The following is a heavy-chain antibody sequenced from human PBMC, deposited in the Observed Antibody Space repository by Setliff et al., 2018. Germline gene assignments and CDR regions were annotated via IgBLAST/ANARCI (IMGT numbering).Heavy chain of an antibody. CDR2: IYYSGST. V-gene: IGHV4-59*08. CDR3: ARTVEDYYGSGSYRF. D-gene: IGHD3-10*01. J-gene: IGHJ4*02. CDR1: GGSFSGYY. Sequence: SETLSLTCAVYGGSFSGYYWSWVRQPPGKGLEWIGYIYYSGSTNYNPSLKSRVTISVDTSKNQFSLKLNSVTAADTAVYYCARTVEDYYGSGSYRFWGQGTLVTAPQ.